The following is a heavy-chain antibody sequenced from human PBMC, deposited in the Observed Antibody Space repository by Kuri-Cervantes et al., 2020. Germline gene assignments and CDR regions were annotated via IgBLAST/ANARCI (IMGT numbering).Heavy chain of an antibody. D-gene: IGHD3-3*01. CDR1: GFTLSSYA. CDR3: AKGDYDFWSGSTGAIFDY. V-gene: IGHV3-23*01. CDR2: ISGSGGST. J-gene: IGHJ4*02. Sequence: GESLKISCAASGFTLSSYAMSWVRQAPGKGLEWVSAISGSGGSTYSADSVKGRFTISRDNSKNTLYLQMNSLRAEDTAVYYCAKGDYDFWSGSTGAIFDYWGQGTLVTVSS.